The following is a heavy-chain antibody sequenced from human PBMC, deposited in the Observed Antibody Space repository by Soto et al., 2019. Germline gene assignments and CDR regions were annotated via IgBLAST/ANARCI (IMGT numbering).Heavy chain of an antibody. J-gene: IGHJ2*01. CDR3: VRELGMTGYWYFDL. CDR2: IAVSGNT. Sequence: EVQLVESGGGLVQPGGSLRLSCAASGFTFNNYDIHWVRQATGKALEWVSAIAVSGNTYYSNSVEGRFTISRENGENSLYLPMNSLTAGDTAVYYCVRELGMTGYWYFDLWGRGTVVTVSS. CDR1: GFTFNNYD. D-gene: IGHD3-16*01. V-gene: IGHV3-13*04.